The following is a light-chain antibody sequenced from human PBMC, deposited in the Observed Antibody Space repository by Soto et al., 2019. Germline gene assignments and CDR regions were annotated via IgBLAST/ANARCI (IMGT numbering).Light chain of an antibody. CDR1: KLGEKY. V-gene: IGLV3-1*01. J-gene: IGLJ2*01. CDR2: QDS. Sequence: SYELTQPPSVSVSPGQTASITCSGDKLGEKYACWYQQKPGQSPVLVIYQDSKRPSGIPERFSGSNSGNTATLTISGTQAMDEADYYCQAWDSSTVVFGGGTNVTVL. CDR3: QAWDSSTVV.